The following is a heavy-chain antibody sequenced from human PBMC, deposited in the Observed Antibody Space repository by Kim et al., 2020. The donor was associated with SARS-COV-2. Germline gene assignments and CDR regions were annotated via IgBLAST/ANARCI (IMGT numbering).Heavy chain of an antibody. CDR3: AKDPTYYDFWSGYRRTWYMDV. V-gene: IGHV3-43*02. Sequence: GGSLRLSCAASGFTFDDYAMHWVRQAPGKGLEWVSLISGDGGSTYSADSVKGRFTISRDNSKNSLYLQMNSLRTEDTALYYCAKDPTYYDFWSGYRRTWYMDVWGKGTTVTVSS. CDR2: ISGDGGST. CDR1: GFTFDDYA. J-gene: IGHJ6*03. D-gene: IGHD3-3*01.